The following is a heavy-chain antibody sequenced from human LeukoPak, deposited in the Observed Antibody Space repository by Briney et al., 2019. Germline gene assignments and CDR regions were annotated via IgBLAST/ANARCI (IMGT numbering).Heavy chain of an antibody. J-gene: IGHJ4*02. CDR2: INPSGGST. V-gene: IGHV1-46*01. CDR3: ARDRAAAGAGLYYFDY. Sequence: ASVKVSCKASGYTFTSYYMHWVRQAPGQGLEWMGIINPSGGSTSYAQKFQGRVTMTRDTSTSTVYMELSSLRSEDTAVYYCARDRAAAGAGLYYFDYWGQGTLVTVSS. CDR1: GYTFTSYY. D-gene: IGHD6-13*01.